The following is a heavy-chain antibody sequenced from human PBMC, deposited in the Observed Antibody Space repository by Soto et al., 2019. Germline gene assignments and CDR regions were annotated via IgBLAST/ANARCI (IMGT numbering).Heavy chain of an antibody. D-gene: IGHD5-18*01. CDR1: GGSFSGYY. V-gene: IGHV4-34*01. J-gene: IGHJ4*02. Sequence: SETLSLTCAVYGGSFSGYYWSWIRQPPGKGLEWIGEINHSGSTNYNPSLKSRVTISVDTSKNQFSLKLSSVTAADTAVYYCARRAAGGYSYGGRNGGFDYWGQGTLVTVS. CDR3: ARRAAGGYSYGGRNGGFDY. CDR2: INHSGST.